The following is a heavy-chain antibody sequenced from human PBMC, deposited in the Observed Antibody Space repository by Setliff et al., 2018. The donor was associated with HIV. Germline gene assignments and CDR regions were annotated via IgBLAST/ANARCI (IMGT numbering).Heavy chain of an antibody. CDR3: ARAPRGVGSSSHFDY. D-gene: IGHD2-2*01. CDR2: MNPNSGNT. CDR1: GYTFSNYD. J-gene: IGHJ4*02. Sequence: ASVKVSCKASGYTFSNYDINWVRQATGQGLEWMGWMNPNSGNTGYAQKFQGRVTMTRNSSISTAYMQLSSLRSEDTAVYFCARAPRGVGSSSHFDYWGRGTLVTVSS. V-gene: IGHV1-8*02.